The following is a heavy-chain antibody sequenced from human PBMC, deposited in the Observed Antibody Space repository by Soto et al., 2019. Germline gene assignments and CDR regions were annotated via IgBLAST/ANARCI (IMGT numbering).Heavy chain of an antibody. V-gene: IGHV3-74*01. J-gene: IGHJ3*02. CDR3: ARPRTSDWAYDI. CDR2: IKTDGTDT. D-gene: IGHD3-9*01. Sequence: EVQLLESGGGLVQPGGSLRLSCAASGFTFSSYWMHWVRKAPGKGLVWVSRIKTDGTDTHYADSVKGRFTISRDNAKNTLYLQMNSLRGEDTAVYYCARPRTSDWAYDIWGQGTMVIVSS. CDR1: GFTFSSYW.